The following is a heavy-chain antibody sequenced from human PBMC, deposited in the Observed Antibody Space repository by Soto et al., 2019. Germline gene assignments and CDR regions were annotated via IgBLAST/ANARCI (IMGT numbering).Heavy chain of an antibody. CDR2: VNDNWGS. D-gene: IGHD3-10*01. CDR3: VRQGFGALHGLVGV. CDR1: GGSISSYY. Sequence: QVPLQESGPGLVKPSETLSLSCTVSGGSISSYYWSWLRQTPEKGLEWIGYVNDNWGSNYNPSLKSRVARSLDTSKRQFSLKLSSVAATDTGVYYCVRQGFGALHGLVGVWGQGTTVTVSS. J-gene: IGHJ6*02. V-gene: IGHV4-59*08.